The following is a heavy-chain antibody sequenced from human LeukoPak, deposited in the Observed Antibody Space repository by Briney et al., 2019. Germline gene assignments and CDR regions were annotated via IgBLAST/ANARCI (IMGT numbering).Heavy chain of an antibody. J-gene: IGHJ3*02. CDR3: AGVLRGAFDI. V-gene: IGHV3-53*01. Sequence: PGGSLRLSCTASGITVSSNDMCWVRQAPGKGLEWISLIYSGGRTDYADSVKGRFTISRDNSKNMVYLQMNGLRGDDTAVYYCAGVLRGAFDIWGQGKMVAVSS. CDR1: GITVSSND. CDR2: IYSGGRT.